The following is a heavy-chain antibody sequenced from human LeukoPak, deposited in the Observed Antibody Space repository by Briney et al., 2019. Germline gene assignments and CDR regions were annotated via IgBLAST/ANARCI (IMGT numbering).Heavy chain of an antibody. CDR1: GGTSNSFA. CDR2: IIPNFGAA. J-gene: IGHJ3*02. V-gene: IGHV1-69*05. CDR3: ARGSAFDI. Sequence: SVRVSCKASGGTSNSFAISWVRQAPGQGLEWMGRIIPNFGAAKYAQRFQGRFTFSTGASPSTVYMELSSLTSEDTAVYYCARGSAFDIWGQGTMVTVSS.